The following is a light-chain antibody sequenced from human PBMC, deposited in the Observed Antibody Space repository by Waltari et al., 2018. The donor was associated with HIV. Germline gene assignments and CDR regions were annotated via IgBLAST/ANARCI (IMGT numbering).Light chain of an antibody. CDR2: NAF. V-gene: IGKV1-5*03. CDR3: QQYDNYCT. CDR1: QRVRRW. J-gene: IGKJ1*01. Sequence: IQMTQSPSTLSVSVGYRVPITCRAIQRVRRWLAWYQQEPGKAPKLLIDNAFSLESGVPSRFSGRGSWTEFTLTISSLQPDDFATYYCQQYDNYCTFGQGTKVEI.